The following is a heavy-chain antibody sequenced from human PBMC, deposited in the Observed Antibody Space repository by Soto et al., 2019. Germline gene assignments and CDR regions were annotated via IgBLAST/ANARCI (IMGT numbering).Heavy chain of an antibody. CDR1: GGSISSYY. Sequence: SETLSLTCTVSGGSISSYYWSWIRQPPGKGLEWIGYIYYSGSTNYNPSLKSRVTISVDTSKNQFSLKLSSVTAADTAVYYCARGGRMVGNDVFDIWGKGTMVTVSS. CDR3: ARGGRMVGNDVFDI. J-gene: IGHJ3*02. D-gene: IGHD6-19*01. CDR2: IYYSGST. V-gene: IGHV4-59*08.